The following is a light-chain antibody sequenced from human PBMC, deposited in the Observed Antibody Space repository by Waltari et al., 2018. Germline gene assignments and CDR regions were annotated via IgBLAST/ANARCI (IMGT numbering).Light chain of an antibody. V-gene: IGKV1-39*01. Sequence: DIQMTQPPSSLSASVGDRVTITCRASQSISKYLNWYKQKPGKAPKLLIYGASSLQSGVPPRFRGSGSGTEFTLTISSLQPEDFATYSCQQSYTTPYTFGQGTKLEI. CDR3: QQSYTTPYT. J-gene: IGKJ2*01. CDR2: GAS. CDR1: QSISKY.